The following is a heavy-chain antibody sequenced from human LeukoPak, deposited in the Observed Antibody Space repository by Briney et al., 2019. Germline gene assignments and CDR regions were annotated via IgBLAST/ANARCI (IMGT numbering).Heavy chain of an antibody. CDR3: VRGGGSSGWYSYDY. D-gene: IGHD6-19*01. CDR2: ISGNGGNT. J-gene: IGHJ4*02. Sequence: PGGSLRLSCSASGFTFSSYAMHWVRQATGKGLEYVSAISGNGGNTYYADCVKGRFTISRNNSMQMSSLRTEDTSVYYCVRGGGSSGWYSYDYWGQGPLVTVSS. V-gene: IGHV3-64D*06. CDR1: GFTFSSYA.